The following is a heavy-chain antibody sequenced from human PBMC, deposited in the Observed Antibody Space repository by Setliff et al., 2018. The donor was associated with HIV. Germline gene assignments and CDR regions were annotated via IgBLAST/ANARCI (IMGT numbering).Heavy chain of an antibody. V-gene: IGHV3-21*01. CDR3: AKGRDGYTPPCAFDY. D-gene: IGHD5-12*01. CDR1: GFNFSTHT. CDR2: ISSSGTYI. Sequence: GGSLRLSCAASGFNFSTHTMNWIRQAPGKGLEWVSSISSSGTYIYYADSMKGRFTISRDNAKNSLYLQVNSLRAEDTATYYCAKGRDGYTPPCAFDYWGQGTLVTVSS. J-gene: IGHJ4*02.